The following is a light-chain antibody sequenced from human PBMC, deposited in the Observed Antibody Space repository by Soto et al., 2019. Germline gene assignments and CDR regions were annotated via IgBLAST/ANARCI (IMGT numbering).Light chain of an antibody. CDR2: GTS. V-gene: IGKV3-15*01. J-gene: IGKJ1*01. CDR1: QSISTK. CDR3: QQHNNWPPWT. Sequence: EIVMTQSPATLSVSPGESATLSCKASQSISTKLAWYQQKPGQAPRLLIYGTSTRATGIPARFSGSGSGTEFTLTISSLQSEDFAVYYCQQHNNWPPWTFGQGTKVEIK.